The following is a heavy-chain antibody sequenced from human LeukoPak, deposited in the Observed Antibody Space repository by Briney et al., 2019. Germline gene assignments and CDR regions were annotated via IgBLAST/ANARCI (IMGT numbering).Heavy chain of an antibody. Sequence: SETLSLTCTVSGGSISSYYWSWIRQPPGKGLEWIGSIYHSGSTYYNPSLKSRVTISVDTSKNQFSLKLSSVTAADTAVYYCARVDQYYYYMDVWGKGTTVTVSS. CDR3: ARVDQYYYYMDV. CDR1: GGSISSYY. V-gene: IGHV4-38-2*02. D-gene: IGHD2-2*03. CDR2: IYHSGST. J-gene: IGHJ6*03.